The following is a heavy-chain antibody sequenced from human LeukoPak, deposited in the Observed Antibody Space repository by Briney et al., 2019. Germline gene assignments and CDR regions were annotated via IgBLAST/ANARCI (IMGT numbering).Heavy chain of an antibody. V-gene: IGHV4-34*01. CDR3: ARARLPRSSPQTPAGGTNWFDP. Sequence: SETLSLTCAVYGGSFSGYYWSWIRQPPGKGLEWIGETDHSGSTNYNPSLKSRVTMSVDTSKNQFSLKLTSVTAADTAVYYCARARLPRSSPQTPAGGTNWFDPWGQGPLFTVSS. J-gene: IGHJ5*02. CDR1: GGSFSGYY. CDR2: TDHSGST. D-gene: IGHD3-16*01.